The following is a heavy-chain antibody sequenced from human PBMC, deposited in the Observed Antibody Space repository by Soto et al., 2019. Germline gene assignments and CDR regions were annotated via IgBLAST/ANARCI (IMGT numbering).Heavy chain of an antibody. V-gene: IGHV4-34*01. Sequence: KTSETLSLTCAVYGGSFSGYYWSWIRQPPGKGLEWIGEINHSGSTNYNPSLKSRVTISVDTSKNQFSLKLSSVTAADTAVYYCARXGFNYDYVWGSYRYFDYWGQGTLVTVSS. CDR1: GGSFSGYY. CDR3: ARXGFNYDYVWGSYRYFDY. CDR2: INHSGST. D-gene: IGHD3-16*02. J-gene: IGHJ4*02.